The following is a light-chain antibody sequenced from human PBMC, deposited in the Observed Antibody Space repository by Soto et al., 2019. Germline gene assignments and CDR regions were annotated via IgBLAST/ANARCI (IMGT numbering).Light chain of an antibody. J-gene: IGLJ1*01. CDR2: DVS. Sequence: QSALTQPASVAGSPGQSITISCTGTSSDIGGYNYVSWYQQLPGKVPKLIIYDVSNRPSGVSDRFSGSKSGNAASLTSSGLQAEDEADYYCSSYTRTSTLYVFGTGTKLTVL. CDR3: SSYTRTSTLYV. V-gene: IGLV2-14*03. CDR1: SSDIGGYNY.